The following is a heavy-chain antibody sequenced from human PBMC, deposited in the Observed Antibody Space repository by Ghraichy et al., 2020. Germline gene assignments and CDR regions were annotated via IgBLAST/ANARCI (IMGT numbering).Heavy chain of an antibody. Sequence: SETLSLTCAVYGGSFSGYYWSWIRQPPGKGLEWIGEIDHSGSSNYNPSLESRVTISVDTSKNQFSLNLRSVTAADTAVYYCARVAYYFGSGRFDSWGQGTLVTVSS. D-gene: IGHD3-10*01. CDR3: ARVAYYFGSGRFDS. J-gene: IGHJ4*02. CDR1: GGSFSGYY. V-gene: IGHV4-34*01. CDR2: IDHSGSS.